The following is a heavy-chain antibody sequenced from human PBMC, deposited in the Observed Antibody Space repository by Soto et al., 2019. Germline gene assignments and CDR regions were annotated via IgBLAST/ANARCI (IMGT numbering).Heavy chain of an antibody. CDR1: GFNFSVYW. J-gene: IGHJ4*02. CDR2: LNSDGTYA. CDR3: ARGGAYGDYRSDF. D-gene: IGHD4-17*01. V-gene: IGHV3-74*01. Sequence: GGSLRLSCAASGFNFSVYWMHWVRQAPGKGLVWVARLNSDGTYASSADSVKGRLTISRDNAKNTLYLQLNSLRAEDTAVYYCARGGAYGDYRSDFWGQGTLVTVSS.